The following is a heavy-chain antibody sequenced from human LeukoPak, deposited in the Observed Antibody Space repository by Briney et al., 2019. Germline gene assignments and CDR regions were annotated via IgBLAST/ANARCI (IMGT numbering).Heavy chain of an antibody. J-gene: IGHJ4*02. CDR2: ISGRGDST. V-gene: IGHV3-23*01. D-gene: IGHD3-10*01. Sequence: GGSLRLSCAASGFTFSDYAMSWVRQAPGKGLEWVSAISGRGDSTYYADSLKGRFTISRDNSKNTLYLQMNSLRAEDTAVYYCAKGQDLLWFGEPIYYFDYWGQGTLVTVSS. CDR1: GFTFSDYA. CDR3: AKGQDLLWFGEPIYYFDY.